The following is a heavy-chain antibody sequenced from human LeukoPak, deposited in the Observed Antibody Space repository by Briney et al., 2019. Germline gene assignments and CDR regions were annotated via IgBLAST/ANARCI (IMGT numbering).Heavy chain of an antibody. CDR3: ARGGFMRGSGSYYTVDY. J-gene: IGHJ4*02. Sequence: PGGSVRLSCAASGFTFSSYGMHWVRQAPGKGLKWVAVISYDGSNKYYADSVKGRFTISRDNAKNSLYLQMNSLRAEDTAVYYCARGGFMRGSGSYYTVDYWGQGDLVTVSS. D-gene: IGHD3-10*01. CDR1: GFTFSSYG. CDR2: ISYDGSNK. V-gene: IGHV3-30*03.